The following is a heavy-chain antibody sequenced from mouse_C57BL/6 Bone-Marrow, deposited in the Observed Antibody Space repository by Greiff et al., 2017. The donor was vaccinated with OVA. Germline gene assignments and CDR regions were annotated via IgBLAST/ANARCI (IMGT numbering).Heavy chain of an antibody. CDR1: GYTFTDYE. CDR3: TRSYSNYGDFDY. CDR2: IDPETGGT. J-gene: IGHJ2*01. Sequence: VQLQQSGAELVRPGASVTLSCTASGYTFTDYEMPWVQQTPVHGLEWIGAIDPETGGTAYNQKFKGKAILTADKSSSTAYMELRSLTSEDSAVDYGTRSYSNYGDFDYWGQGTTLTVSS. D-gene: IGHD2-5*01. V-gene: IGHV1-15*01.